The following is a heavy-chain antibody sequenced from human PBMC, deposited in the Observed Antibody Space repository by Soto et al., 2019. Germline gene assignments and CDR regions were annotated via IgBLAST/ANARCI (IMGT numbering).Heavy chain of an antibody. J-gene: IGHJ5*02. CDR3: ITDLRGP. V-gene: IGHV3-15*01. CDR1: GLSFSYAW. CDR2: IKGKNVGGAT. Sequence: PGGSLRLSCAASGLSFSYAWMSWVRQAPGKGLEWVGRIKGKNVGGATDFAAPVRGRFTISTDDSKNTLYLQMNSLKIEDTAIYYCITDLRGPWGQGTLVTASS. D-gene: IGHD3-10*01.